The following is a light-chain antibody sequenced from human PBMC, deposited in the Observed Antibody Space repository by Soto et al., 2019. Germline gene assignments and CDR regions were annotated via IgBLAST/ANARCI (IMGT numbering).Light chain of an antibody. CDR2: TNN. J-gene: IGLJ2*01. V-gene: IGLV1-44*01. Sequence: QSVLTQPRSASGTPGQRVTISCSGSSSNIGSNTVNWYQQLPGTAPKLLIYTNNQRPSGVPDRFSGSKSGTSASLAISGLQSEDEADYSCAAWDDSLNGPVFGGGTKLTVL. CDR1: SSNIGSNT. CDR3: AAWDDSLNGPV.